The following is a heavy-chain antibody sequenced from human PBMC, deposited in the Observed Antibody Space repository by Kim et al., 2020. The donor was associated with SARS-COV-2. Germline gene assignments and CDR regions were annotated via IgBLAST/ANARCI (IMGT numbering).Heavy chain of an antibody. D-gene: IGHD2-15*01. J-gene: IGHJ3*02. CDR1: GYTFTGYF. V-gene: IGHV1-2*05. CDR2: INTNSGGT. CDR3: ARSPLGYCSGGSCSLDAFDI. Sequence: ASVKVSCMASGYTFTGYFINWVRQDPGQGLEWMGRINTNSGGTNSAKQFQDRFTMTTDTYTSTAYMELTNMRSDDTVIFYCARSPLGYCSGGSCSLDAFDIWGQGPLVTVTS.